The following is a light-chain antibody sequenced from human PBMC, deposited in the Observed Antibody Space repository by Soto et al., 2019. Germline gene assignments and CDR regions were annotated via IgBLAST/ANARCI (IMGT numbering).Light chain of an antibody. CDR3: QQYGSSSIT. Sequence: EIALTQSPGTLSLSPGERATLSCRASQSVSSSYLAWYQQKPGQAPRLLIYGASSRATGIPDRFSGSGSGTDFTLTISRLEPEDFAVYYCQQYGSSSITFGQGTGLEIK. J-gene: IGKJ5*01. CDR2: GAS. CDR1: QSVSSSY. V-gene: IGKV3-20*01.